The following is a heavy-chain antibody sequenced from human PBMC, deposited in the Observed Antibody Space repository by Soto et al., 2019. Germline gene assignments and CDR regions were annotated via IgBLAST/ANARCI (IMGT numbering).Heavy chain of an antibody. CDR2: ISASTRNT. V-gene: IGHV1-18*01. CDR1: GYTFSDYA. D-gene: IGHD2-15*01. CDR3: VRCYCSVGSCYACWHFDL. Sequence: QVQLVQSGGEVKKPGASVKVSCHASGYTFSDYAISWVRQAPGQGLEWMGWISASTRNTDQAQNFQGRVILTLDTSTNTAYMELRSLRSDDTAVCYCVRCYCSVGSCYACWHFDLWGRGTLVTVSS. J-gene: IGHJ2*01.